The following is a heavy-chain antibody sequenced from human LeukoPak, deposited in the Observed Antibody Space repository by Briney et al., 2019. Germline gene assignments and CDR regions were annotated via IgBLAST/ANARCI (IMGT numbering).Heavy chain of an antibody. J-gene: IGHJ4*02. Sequence: SETLSLTCAVSGGSINSHYWSWIRQPPGKGLEWIGDIYYTGRNNYNPSLKSRVTISVDTSKNHLSLNLTSVLAADTAMYYCARRDSGWNYFDYWGQGNLVTVS. CDR1: GGSINSHY. D-gene: IGHD5-12*01. V-gene: IGHV4-59*08. CDR3: ARRDSGWNYFDY. CDR2: IYYTGRN.